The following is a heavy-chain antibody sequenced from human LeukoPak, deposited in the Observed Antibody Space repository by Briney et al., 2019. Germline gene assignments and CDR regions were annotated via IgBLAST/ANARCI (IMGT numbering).Heavy chain of an antibody. V-gene: IGHV1-18*01. D-gene: IGHD3-22*01. Sequence: GASVKVSCKASGYTFSSYGISWVRQASGQGLEWMGWITPYNGNTNYAQNFHGRVTMATDTSTSTAYMELRSLRSDDTAVYYCARVSTYYYDSGGFRNWGQGTLVTVSS. J-gene: IGHJ4*02. CDR3: ARVSTYYYDSGGFRN. CDR1: GYTFSSYG. CDR2: ITPYNGNT.